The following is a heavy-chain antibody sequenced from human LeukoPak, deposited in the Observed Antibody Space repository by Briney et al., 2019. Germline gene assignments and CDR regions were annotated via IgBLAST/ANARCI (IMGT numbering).Heavy chain of an antibody. CDR3: ARDGYKKGGADYFYY. Sequence: PGGSLRLSCAASGFTFSSYPMHWVRQAPGKGPEYVSAISGNGGSIYYADSVKGSFTISRDNSKNAVYLQMGSLRPEDMSVYYCARDGYKKGGADYFYYWGQGTLVTVSS. V-gene: IGHV3-64*02. J-gene: IGHJ4*02. CDR1: GFTFSSYP. D-gene: IGHD3-22*01. CDR2: ISGNGGSI.